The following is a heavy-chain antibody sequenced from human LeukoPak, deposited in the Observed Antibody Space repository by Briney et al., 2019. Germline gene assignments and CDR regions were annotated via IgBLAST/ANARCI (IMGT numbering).Heavy chain of an antibody. CDR1: GFTFSSYA. Sequence: GGSLRLSCAASGFTFSSYAMSWARQAPGKGLEWVSVIYSGGSTYYADSVKGRFTISRHNSKNTLYLQMNSLRAEDTAVYYCARELSYYDYVWGTFDIWGQGTMVTVSS. CDR3: ARELSYYDYVWGTFDI. CDR2: IYSGGST. D-gene: IGHD3-16*01. J-gene: IGHJ3*02. V-gene: IGHV3-53*04.